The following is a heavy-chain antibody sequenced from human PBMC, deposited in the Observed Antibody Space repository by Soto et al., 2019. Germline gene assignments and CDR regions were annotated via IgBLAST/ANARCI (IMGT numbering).Heavy chain of an antibody. Sequence: SETLSLTCAVSGGSISSGGYSWSWIRQPPGKGLEWIGYIYHSGSTYYNPSLKSRVTISVDRSKNQFSLKLSSVTAADTAVYYCAKEGRYSSSRGYFDYWGQGTLVTVSS. J-gene: IGHJ4*02. CDR1: GGSISSGGYS. CDR3: AKEGRYSSSRGYFDY. D-gene: IGHD6-13*01. V-gene: IGHV4-30-2*01. CDR2: IYHSGST.